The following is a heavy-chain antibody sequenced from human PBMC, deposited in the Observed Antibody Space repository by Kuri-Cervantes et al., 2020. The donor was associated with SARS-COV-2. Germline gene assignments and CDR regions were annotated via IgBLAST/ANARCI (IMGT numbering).Heavy chain of an antibody. Sequence: GSLRLSCTVSGGSISSYYWSWIRQPPGKGLEWIGYIYYSGSTNYNPSLKCRVTISVDTSKNQFSLKLSSVTAADTAVYYCARDSSGYYYYGMDVWGQGTTVTVSS. J-gene: IGHJ6*02. D-gene: IGHD3-3*01. V-gene: IGHV4-59*01. CDR3: ARDSSGYYYYGMDV. CDR1: GGSISSYY. CDR2: IYYSGST.